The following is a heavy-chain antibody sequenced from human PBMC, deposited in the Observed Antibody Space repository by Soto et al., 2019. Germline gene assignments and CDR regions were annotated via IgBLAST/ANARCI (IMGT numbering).Heavy chain of an antibody. CDR1: GYRFSSYW. J-gene: IGHJ6*02. Sequence: GESLKISCQGSGYRFSSYWIAWVRQMPGKGLEWMGIIYPGDPDTIYSPSFQGQVTFSVDKSTSTAYLQWSSLKASDTAMYYCARQGSNGAYYYYGMDVWGQGTTVTVSS. D-gene: IGHD2-8*01. CDR2: IYPGDPDT. V-gene: IGHV5-51*01. CDR3: ARQGSNGAYYYYGMDV.